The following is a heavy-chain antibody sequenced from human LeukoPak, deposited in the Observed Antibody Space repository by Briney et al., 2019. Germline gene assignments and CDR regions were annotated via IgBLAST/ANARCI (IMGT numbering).Heavy chain of an antibody. J-gene: IGHJ4*02. Sequence: GGSLRLSCAASGFTFSSYGMHWVRHAPGKGLVWVAFIRYDGSNKYYADSVKGRFTISRDNSKNTLYLQMNSLRAEDTAVYYCAKTLSGYDTYFVYWGQGTLVTVSS. D-gene: IGHD5-12*01. CDR2: IRYDGSNK. CDR1: GFTFSSYG. CDR3: AKTLSGYDTYFVY. V-gene: IGHV3-30*02.